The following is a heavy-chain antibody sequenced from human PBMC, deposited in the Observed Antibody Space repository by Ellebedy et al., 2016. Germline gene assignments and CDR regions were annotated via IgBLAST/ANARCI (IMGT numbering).Heavy chain of an antibody. CDR3: AKEGGDFPKNLDY. J-gene: IGHJ4*02. V-gene: IGHV3-9*01. D-gene: IGHD3-3*01. CDR1: GFTFDDYA. CDR2: ISWNSGSI. Sequence: SLKISCAASGFTFDDYAMHWVRQAPGKGLEWVSGISWNSGSIGYADSVKGRFTISRDNSKNTLYLQMNSLRAEDTAVYYCAKEGGDFPKNLDYWGQGTLVTVSS.